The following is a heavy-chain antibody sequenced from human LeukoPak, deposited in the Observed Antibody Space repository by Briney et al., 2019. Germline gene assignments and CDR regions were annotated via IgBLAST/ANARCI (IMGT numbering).Heavy chain of an antibody. Sequence: QPGGSLRLSCAASGFTFNTYGMHWVRQAPGKGLEGVAAVSYDGSDKLYTDSVKGRFTISRDNSENTVYLQINSLRPEDTAVYYCAKDRSYYGAGSFFEYWGQGTLVTVSS. CDR1: GFTFNTYG. J-gene: IGHJ4*02. CDR2: VSYDGSDK. V-gene: IGHV3-30*18. CDR3: AKDRSYYGAGSFFEY. D-gene: IGHD3-10*01.